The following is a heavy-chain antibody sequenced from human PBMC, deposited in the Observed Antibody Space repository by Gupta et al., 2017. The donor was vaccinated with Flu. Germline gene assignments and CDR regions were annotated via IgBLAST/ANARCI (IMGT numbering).Heavy chain of an antibody. Sequence: EVYLVESGGGMVQPGGSLRLYCAASGFTFRYYHMNWVRQAPGKGLEWISYISTSGSTIYYADAVKGRFTISRDNAKNSLYLQMDSLRAEDTAVYYCARESPPCSTTGCFGLDWGQGTLVTVSS. D-gene: IGHD2-2*01. CDR2: ISTSGSTI. CDR3: ARESPPCSTTGCFGLD. CDR1: GFTFRYYH. V-gene: IGHV3-48*03. J-gene: IGHJ4*02.